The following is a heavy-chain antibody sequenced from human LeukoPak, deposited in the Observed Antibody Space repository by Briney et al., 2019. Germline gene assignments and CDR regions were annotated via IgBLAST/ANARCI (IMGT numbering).Heavy chain of an antibody. D-gene: IGHD1-26*01. J-gene: IGHJ6*03. CDR1: GFTFSDYT. V-gene: IGHV3-64*02. CDR2: ITSNVASP. Sequence: PGGSLRLSCAASGFTFSDYTIHWVRQAPGKRLQSVSAITSNVASPHYADSVKGRFTISRDNSRNAVFLQMGGLRLEDMAVYYCARVKMGATVSDYYYYYMDVWGKGTTVTVSS. CDR3: ARVKMGATVSDYYYYYMDV.